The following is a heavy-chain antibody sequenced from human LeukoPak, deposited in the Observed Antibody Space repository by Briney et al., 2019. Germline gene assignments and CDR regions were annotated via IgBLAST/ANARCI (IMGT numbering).Heavy chain of an antibody. J-gene: IGHJ4*02. CDR3: ARVKDDCGGDCYSMFDY. CDR2: IIPIFGTA. CDR1: GGTFSSYA. Sequence: SVKVSCKASGGTFSSYAISWVRQAPGQGLEWMGGIIPIFGTANYAQKFQGRVTITADESTSTAYMELSSLRTEDTAVYYCARVKDDCGGDCYSMFDYWGQGALVTVSS. D-gene: IGHD2-21*02. V-gene: IGHV1-69*13.